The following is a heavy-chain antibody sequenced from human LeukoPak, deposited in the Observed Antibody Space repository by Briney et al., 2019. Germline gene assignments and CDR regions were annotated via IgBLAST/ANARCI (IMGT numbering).Heavy chain of an antibody. V-gene: IGHV1-69*05. D-gene: IGHD4-23*01. J-gene: IGHJ4*02. CDR1: GGTFSSYA. Sequence: SVKVSCKASGGTFSSYAISWVRQAPGQGLEWMGGIIPIFGTANYAQKFQGRVTITTDESTSTAYMELSSLRSEDTAVYYCGRDYGGLNYFDYWGQGTLVTVSS. CDR2: IIPIFGTA. CDR3: GRDYGGLNYFDY.